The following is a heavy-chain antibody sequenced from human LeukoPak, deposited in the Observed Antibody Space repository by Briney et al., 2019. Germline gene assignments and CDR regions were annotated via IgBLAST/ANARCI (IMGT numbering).Heavy chain of an antibody. CDR1: GFTFSSYG. CDR3: AKFPLVVPAAIPDAFDI. J-gene: IGHJ3*02. Sequence: QPGRSLRLSCAASGFTFSSYGMHWVRQAPGKGLEWVAVIWYDGSNKYYADSVKGRFTISRDNSKNTLYLQMNSLRAEDTAVYYCAKFPLVVPAAIPDAFDIWGQGTMVTVSS. D-gene: IGHD2-2*01. V-gene: IGHV3-33*06. CDR2: IWYDGSNK.